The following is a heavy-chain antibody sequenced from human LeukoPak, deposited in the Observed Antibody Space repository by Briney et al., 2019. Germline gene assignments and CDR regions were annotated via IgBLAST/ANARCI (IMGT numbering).Heavy chain of an antibody. CDR3: ARDGPHHDFDY. Sequence: PGGSLRLSCAASGFTFSHYYMSWIRQAPGKGLEWVSYISTGGTYTNYADSVKGRFTISRDNSKNTVYLQMNSLRAEDTAVYYCARDGPHHDFDYWGQGALVTVSS. J-gene: IGHJ4*02. CDR1: GFTFSHYY. CDR2: ISTGGTYT. V-gene: IGHV3-11*06.